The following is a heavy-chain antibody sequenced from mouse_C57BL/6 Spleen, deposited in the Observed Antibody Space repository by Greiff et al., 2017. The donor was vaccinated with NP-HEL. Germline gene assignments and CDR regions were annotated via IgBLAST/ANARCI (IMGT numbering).Heavy chain of an antibody. CDR2: INPSTGGT. Sequence: EVQLQQSGPELVKPGASVKISCKASGYSFTGYYMNWVKQSPEKSLEWIGEINPSTGGTTYNQKFKAKATLTVDKSSSTAYMQLKSLTSEDSAVYYCARWRGSGHFNYWGQGTTLTVSS. CDR3: ARWRGSGHFNY. J-gene: IGHJ2*01. CDR1: GYSFTGYY. V-gene: IGHV1-42*01. D-gene: IGHD3-2*02.